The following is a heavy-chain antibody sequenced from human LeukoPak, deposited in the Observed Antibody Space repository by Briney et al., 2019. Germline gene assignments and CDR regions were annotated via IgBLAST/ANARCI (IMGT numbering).Heavy chain of an antibody. CDR2: IKSKTDGGTT. CDR1: GFTFSNAW. CDR3: TSRYYDFWSGYYTNDY. Sequence: GGSLRLSCAASGFTFSNAWMSWVRQAPGKGLEWVGRIKSKTDGGTTDYAAPVKGRFTISRDDSKNTLYLQMNSLKTEDTAVYYCTSRYYDFWSGYYTNDYWGQGTLVTVSS. J-gene: IGHJ4*02. D-gene: IGHD3-3*01. V-gene: IGHV3-15*01.